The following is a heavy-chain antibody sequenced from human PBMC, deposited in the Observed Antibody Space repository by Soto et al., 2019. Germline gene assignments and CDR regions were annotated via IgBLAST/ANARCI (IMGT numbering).Heavy chain of an antibody. Sequence: QLQLQESGSGLVKPSQTLSLTCAVPGGSISSGGYSWSWIRQPPGKGLEWIGYIYHSGSTYYNPSLKSRVTISVDRSKNQFSLKLSSVTAADTAVYYCARVGGYYGSGRGWFDPWGQGTLVTVSS. J-gene: IGHJ5*02. V-gene: IGHV4-30-2*01. CDR1: GGSISSGGYS. CDR3: ARVGGYYGSGRGWFDP. CDR2: IYHSGST. D-gene: IGHD3-10*01.